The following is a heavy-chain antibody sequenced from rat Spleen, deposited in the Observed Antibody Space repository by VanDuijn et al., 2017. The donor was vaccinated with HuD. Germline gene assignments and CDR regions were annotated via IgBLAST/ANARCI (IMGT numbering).Heavy chain of an antibody. D-gene: IGHD1-1*01. Sequence: EVQLVESGGGLVQPGRSMKLSCAASGFTFSNYYMAWVRQAPTKGLEWVASISPSGGSTYYRDSVKGRFTVSRDNAKSTLYLQMDSLRSEDTATYYCARQRTTPGDGGYFDYWGQGVMVTVSS. J-gene: IGHJ2*01. CDR3: ARQRTTPGDGGYFDY. V-gene: IGHV5-25*01. CDR2: ISPSGGST. CDR1: GFTFSNYY.